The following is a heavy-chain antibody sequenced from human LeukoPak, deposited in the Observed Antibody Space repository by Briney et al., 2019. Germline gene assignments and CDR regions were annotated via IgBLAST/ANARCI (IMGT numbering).Heavy chain of an antibody. CDR1: GFTFSSYG. CDR2: IWYDGSDK. CDR3: AKGKGQNWDPFDC. D-gene: IGHD7-27*01. V-gene: IGHV3-33*06. J-gene: IGHJ4*02. Sequence: GGSLRLSCAASGFTFSSYGMHWVRQAPGKELEWVAVIWYDGSDKYYADSVKGRFTISRDNSKNTLYLQMNSLRAEDTAVYYCAKGKGQNWDPFDCWGQGTLVTVSS.